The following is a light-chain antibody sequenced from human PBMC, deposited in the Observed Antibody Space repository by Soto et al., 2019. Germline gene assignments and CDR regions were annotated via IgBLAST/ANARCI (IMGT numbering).Light chain of an antibody. Sequence: EIVMTQSPGTLSLSPGERATLSCRASQSVSTNLAWYQQIPGQAPRLLIYGASTRSTGIPARFSGSGSGTQFTHAISSLPSEDFTVYYCRQYNDWPPTCGLGTKVEIK. CDR1: QSVSTN. V-gene: IGKV3-15*01. CDR3: RQYNDWPPT. J-gene: IGKJ1*01. CDR2: GAS.